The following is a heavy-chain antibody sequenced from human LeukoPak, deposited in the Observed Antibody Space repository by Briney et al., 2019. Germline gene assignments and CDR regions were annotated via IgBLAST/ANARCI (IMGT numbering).Heavy chain of an antibody. CDR2: IYYSGST. CDR1: GGSISSGGYY. V-gene: IGHV4-61*08. Sequence: PSETLSLTCTVSGGSISSGGYYWSWIRQHPGKGLEWIGYIYYSGSTNYNPSLKSRVTISVDTSKNQFSLKLSSVTAADTAVYYCAREYSGSYEDYYYYYYMDVWGKGTTVTVS. D-gene: IGHD1-26*01. J-gene: IGHJ6*03. CDR3: AREYSGSYEDYYYYYYMDV.